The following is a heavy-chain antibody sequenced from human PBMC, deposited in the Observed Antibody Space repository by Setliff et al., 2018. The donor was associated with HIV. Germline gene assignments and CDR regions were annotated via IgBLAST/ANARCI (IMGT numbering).Heavy chain of an antibody. CDR2: INIDSGHT. CDR3: ARDPAPSSSASYFQH. V-gene: IGHV1-18*01. Sequence: ASVKVSCKASGYSFTAYGISWVRQAPGQGFEWMGWINIDSGHTNFAQKFQDRVAVTTDTSTNTTYMELRGLRSGDTATYYCARDPAPSSSASYFQHWGQGTPVTVSS. CDR1: GYSFTAYG. J-gene: IGHJ1*01. D-gene: IGHD6-6*01.